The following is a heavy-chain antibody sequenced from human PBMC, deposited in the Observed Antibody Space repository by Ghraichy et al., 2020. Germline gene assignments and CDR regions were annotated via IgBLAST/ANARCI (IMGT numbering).Heavy chain of an antibody. CDR3: ARSCNNNSGWCFDY. D-gene: IGHD6-25*01. J-gene: IGHJ4*02. CDR2: MYHSGSQ. CDR1: GSSISSGYY. Sequence: GSLRLSCTVSGSSISSGYYWGWIRQSPLKGLEWIGFMYHSGSQSYNPSLQGRVAISVDTSKNQFSLRLSSLSAADTAVYFCARSCNNNSGWCFDYWGQGTLVTVSS. V-gene: IGHV4-38-2*02.